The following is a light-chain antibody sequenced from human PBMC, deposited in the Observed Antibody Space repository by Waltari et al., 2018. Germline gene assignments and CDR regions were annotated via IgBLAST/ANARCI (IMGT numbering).Light chain of an antibody. CDR1: QNIDNN. J-gene: IGKJ4*01. CDR3: QQYNRWPPLT. CDR2: GAS. V-gene: IGKV3-15*01. Sequence: EVVMTQSPAALSVSPGERVTLSCKASQNIDNNLAWYQQKPGQSPRLLIYGASARATGDHARFSGSGSGTEFTLTISSLQSEDCAVFYCQQYNRWPPLTFGGGTKVEIK.